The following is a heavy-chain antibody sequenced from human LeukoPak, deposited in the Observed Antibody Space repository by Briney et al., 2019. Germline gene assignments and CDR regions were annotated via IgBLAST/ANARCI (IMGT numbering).Heavy chain of an antibody. CDR1: GGSFSGYY. Sequence: SETLPLTCAVYGGSFSGYYWSWIRQPPGKGLEWIGEINHSGSTNYNPSLKSRVTISVDTSKNQFSLKLSSVTAADTAVYYCARGLRLGVQLWLLRSPFDYWGQGTLVTVSS. J-gene: IGHJ4*02. CDR3: ARGLRLGVQLWLLRSPFDY. CDR2: INHSGST. V-gene: IGHV4-34*01. D-gene: IGHD5-18*01.